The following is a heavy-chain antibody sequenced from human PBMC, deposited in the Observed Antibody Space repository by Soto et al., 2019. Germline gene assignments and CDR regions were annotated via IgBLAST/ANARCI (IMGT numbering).Heavy chain of an antibody. V-gene: IGHV1-24*01. Sequence: ASVKVSCKVSGYSLTELSMHWVRQAPGKGLEWMGGFDPEDGETIYAQKFQGRVTMTEDTSTDTAYMELSSLRSEDTAVYYCATGPQSIAVATHWCQGTLVTVSS. CDR2: FDPEDGET. CDR3: ATGPQSIAVATH. D-gene: IGHD6-19*01. J-gene: IGHJ4*02. CDR1: GYSLTELS.